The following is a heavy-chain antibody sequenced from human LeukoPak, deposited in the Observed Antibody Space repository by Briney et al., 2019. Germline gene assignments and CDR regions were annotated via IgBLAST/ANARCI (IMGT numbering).Heavy chain of an antibody. J-gene: IGHJ6*03. CDR1: GFTFSSYG. CDR2: IKSKTDGGTT. Sequence: GGSLRLSCAASGFTFSSYGMHWVRQAPGKGLEWVGRIKSKTDGGTTDYVAPVKGRFTISRDDSKNTLYLQMNSLKIEDTAVYYCTTVDGDSYYYYYMDVWGKGTTVTVSS. CDR3: TTVDGDSYYYYYMDV. D-gene: IGHD4-17*01. V-gene: IGHV3-15*01.